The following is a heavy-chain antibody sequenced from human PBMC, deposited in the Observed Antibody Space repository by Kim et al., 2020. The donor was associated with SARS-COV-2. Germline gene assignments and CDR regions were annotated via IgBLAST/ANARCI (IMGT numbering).Heavy chain of an antibody. D-gene: IGHD5-12*01. Sequence: SETLSLTCTVSGGSISSSSYYWGWIRQPPGKGLEWIGSIYYSGSTYYNPSLKSRVTISVDTSKNQFSLKLSSVTAADTAVYYCARDSGYSGYDPNGFWDYWGQGTLVTVSS. CDR2: IYYSGST. V-gene: IGHV4-39*07. CDR3: ARDSGYSGYDPNGFWDY. CDR1: GGSISSSSYY. J-gene: IGHJ4*02.